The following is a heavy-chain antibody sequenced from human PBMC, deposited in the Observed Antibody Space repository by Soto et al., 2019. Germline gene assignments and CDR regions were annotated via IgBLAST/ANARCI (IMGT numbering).Heavy chain of an antibody. J-gene: IGHJ4*02. CDR3: AKDNVAAIDS. V-gene: IGHV3-30*18. CDR1: GFTFSDYG. Sequence: QVQLVESGGGVVQPGRSLRLSCAASGFTFSDYGMHWVRQPPGKGLEWVTLISYDGNIKYYADSVKGRFTISRDNSRNTVYLQMNSLRLEEAALYYCAKDNVAAIDSWGQGTLVTVSS. CDR2: ISYDGNIK. D-gene: IGHD6-13*01.